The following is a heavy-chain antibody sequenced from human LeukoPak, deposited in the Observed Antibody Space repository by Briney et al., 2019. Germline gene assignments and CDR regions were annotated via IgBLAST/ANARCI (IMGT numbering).Heavy chain of an antibody. Sequence: HPGGSLRLSCAASGFTFSSYGMSWVRQAPGKGLEWVSAISGSGGSTYYADSVKGRFTISRDNSKNTLYLQMNSLRAEDTAVYYCAGRDYYGSGSYSGGHYWGQGTLVTVSS. V-gene: IGHV3-23*01. CDR3: AGRDYYGSGSYSGGHY. J-gene: IGHJ4*02. D-gene: IGHD3-10*01. CDR1: GFTFSSYG. CDR2: ISGSGGST.